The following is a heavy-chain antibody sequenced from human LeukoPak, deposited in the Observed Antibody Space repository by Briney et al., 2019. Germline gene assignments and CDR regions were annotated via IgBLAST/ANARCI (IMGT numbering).Heavy chain of an antibody. V-gene: IGHV4-59*01. CDR2: ISYSGST. J-gene: IGHJ5*02. D-gene: IGHD3-16*01. CDR3: ARALLRPWFDH. CDR1: GGSISNYY. Sequence: PSETLSLTCTVSGGSISNYYWSWIRQPPGKGLEWIGYISYSGSTNYNPSLKSRVTISVDTSKNQFSLKLRSVTTADTAVYYCARALLRPWFDHWGQGTLVTVSS.